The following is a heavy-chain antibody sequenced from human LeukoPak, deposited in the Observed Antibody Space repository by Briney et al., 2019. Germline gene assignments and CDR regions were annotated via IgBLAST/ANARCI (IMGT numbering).Heavy chain of an antibody. CDR1: GFTVSGNY. V-gene: IGHV3-66*01. Sequence: GGSLRLSCAASGFTVSGNYMSWVRQAPGKGLEWLSVIHRGGNTYYADSVKGRFTISRDSSKNTVFLQMDSLRAEDTADYYCARDPGYGLGVDYGDYWGQGTLVTVSS. D-gene: IGHD3-10*01. CDR3: ARDPGYGLGVDYGDY. J-gene: IGHJ4*02. CDR2: IHRGGNT.